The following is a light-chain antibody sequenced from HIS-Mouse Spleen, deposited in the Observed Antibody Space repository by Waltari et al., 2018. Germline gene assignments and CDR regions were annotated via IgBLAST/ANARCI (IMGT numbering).Light chain of an antibody. CDR2: DVS. J-gene: IGLJ1*01. Sequence: QSALTQPRSVSGSPGQSVTISCTGTSTDVGGYNYASWYQQLPAKAPKLTIYDVSKRPSGVSDRFSGSKSGNTASLTISGLQAEDEADYYCCSYAGSYTGVFGTGTKVTVL. CDR1: STDVGGYNY. CDR3: CSYAGSYTGV. V-gene: IGLV2-11*01.